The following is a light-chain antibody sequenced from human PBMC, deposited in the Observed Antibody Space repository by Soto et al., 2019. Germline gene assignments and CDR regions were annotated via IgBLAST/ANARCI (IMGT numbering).Light chain of an antibody. J-gene: IGLJ1*01. CDR2: EVS. V-gene: IGLV2-18*02. CDR3: SSYTTSNTDV. Sequence: QSALTQPPSVSGSPGQSVPISCTGTRSDVGSYNSVSWYQQRPGTVPKLMIYEVSYRPSGVPDRLSGSKSGNTASLTISGLQAEDEADYYCSSYTTSNTDVFGTGTKLTVL. CDR1: RSDVGSYNS.